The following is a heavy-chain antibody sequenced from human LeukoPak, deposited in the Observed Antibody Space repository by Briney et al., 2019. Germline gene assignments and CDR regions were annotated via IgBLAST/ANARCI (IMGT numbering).Heavy chain of an antibody. D-gene: IGHD4-23*01. V-gene: IGHV3-30*02. CDR3: AKETMVTLGSYFHY. CDR1: GFTLSSCG. CDR2: VSHDGGNK. J-gene: IGHJ4*02. Sequence: GGSLRLSCAVSGFTLSSCGMHWVRQAPGKGLEWLAGVSHDGGNKYYADSVKGRFTISRDNSKNTLDLQMNSLRAEDTALYYCAKETMVTLGSYFHYWGQGTQVTVSS.